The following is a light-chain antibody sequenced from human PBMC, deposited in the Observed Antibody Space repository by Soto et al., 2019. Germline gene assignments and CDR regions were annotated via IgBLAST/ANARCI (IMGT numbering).Light chain of an antibody. Sequence: QSALTQPASGSGSPGQSITISCTGTSSDVGGYNYVSWYQQHPGKAPKLMISDVSNRPSGVSNRFSGSKSGNTASLTISGRQTVYEADYYCSSYAPRRTYGFGTGTKLTVL. CDR3: SSYAPRRTYG. CDR1: SSDVGGYNY. J-gene: IGLJ1*01. CDR2: DVS. V-gene: IGLV2-14*01.